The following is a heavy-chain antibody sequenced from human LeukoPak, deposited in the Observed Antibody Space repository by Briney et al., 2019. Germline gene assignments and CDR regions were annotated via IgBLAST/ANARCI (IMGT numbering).Heavy chain of an antibody. CDR2: IWYDGSNK. D-gene: IGHD3-22*01. V-gene: IGHV3-33*01. CDR3: ARDPYYYDSSPFDY. Sequence: GGSLRLSCAASGFTFSSYGMHWVRQAPGKGLEWVAVIWYDGSNKYYADSVKGRSTISRDNSKNTLYLQMNSLRAEDTAVYYCARDPYYYDSSPFDYWGQGTLATVSS. J-gene: IGHJ4*02. CDR1: GFTFSSYG.